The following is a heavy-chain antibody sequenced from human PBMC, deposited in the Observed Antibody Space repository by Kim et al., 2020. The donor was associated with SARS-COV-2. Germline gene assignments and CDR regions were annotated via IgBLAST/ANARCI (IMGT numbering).Heavy chain of an antibody. D-gene: IGHD3-9*01. Sequence: SETLSLTCTVSGGSISSGGYYWSWIRQHPGKGLEWIGYIYYSGSTYYNPSLKSRVTISVDTSKNQFSLKLSSVTAADTAVYYCAREKGYDILTGPSGWNWFDPWGQGTLVTVSS. J-gene: IGHJ5*02. CDR2: IYYSGST. CDR3: AREKGYDILTGPSGWNWFDP. V-gene: IGHV4-31*03. CDR1: GGSISSGGYY.